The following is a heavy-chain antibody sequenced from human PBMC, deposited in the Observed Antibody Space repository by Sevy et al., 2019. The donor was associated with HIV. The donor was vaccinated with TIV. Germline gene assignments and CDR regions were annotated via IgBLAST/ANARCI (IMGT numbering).Heavy chain of an antibody. Sequence: GGSLRLSCAASTFTFSDYYMTWIRQAPGKGLESVSYISSRGSHIYYAGSVKGRFTISRDNAKNSLYLQMNSLRAEDTAVYYCARVRYNYGSYYFDYWGQGTLVTVSS. CDR1: TFTFSDYY. CDR2: ISSRGSHI. J-gene: IGHJ4*02. CDR3: ARVRYNYGSYYFDY. V-gene: IGHV3-11*01. D-gene: IGHD5-18*01.